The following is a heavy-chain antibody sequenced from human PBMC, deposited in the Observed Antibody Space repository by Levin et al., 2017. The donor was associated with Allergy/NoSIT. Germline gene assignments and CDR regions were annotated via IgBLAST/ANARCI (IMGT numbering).Heavy chain of an antibody. Sequence: ASVKVSCKASGYTFTSYGISWVRQAPGQGLEWMGWISAYNGNTNYAQKLQGRVTMTTDTSTSTAYMELRSLRSDDTAVYYCARVGVVVTAAGRAFDIWGQGTMVTVSS. J-gene: IGHJ3*02. CDR1: GYTFTSYG. CDR3: ARVGVVVTAAGRAFDI. V-gene: IGHV1-18*01. CDR2: ISAYNGNT. D-gene: IGHD2-21*02.